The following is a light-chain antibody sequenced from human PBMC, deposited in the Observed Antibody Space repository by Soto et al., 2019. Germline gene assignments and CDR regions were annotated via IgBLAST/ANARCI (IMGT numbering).Light chain of an antibody. V-gene: IGLV2-14*01. CDR3: SSYTSSNTLV. CDR2: DVS. CDR1: SSDVGGYNY. J-gene: IGLJ2*01. Sequence: QSALTQPASVSGSPGQSITISCTGTSSDVGGYNYVSWYQQHPGKAPKLMIYDVSNRPSGVSNRFSGSKSGNTASLTISGLQAEYEADYYCSSYTSSNTLVFGGGTTLTVL.